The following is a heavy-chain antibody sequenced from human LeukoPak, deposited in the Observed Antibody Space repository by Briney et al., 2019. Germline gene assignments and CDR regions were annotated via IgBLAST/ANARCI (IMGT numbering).Heavy chain of an antibody. CDR2: IWYDGSNK. Sequence: GESLRLSWAASVFTFSSYGVHWVRKAPGKGLEWVAVIWYDGSNKYYADSVKGRFTISRDNSKNTLYLQMNSLRAEDTAVYYCARASIEYSSSPGDYWGQGTLVTVSS. V-gene: IGHV3-33*01. D-gene: IGHD6-6*01. CDR3: ARASIEYSSSPGDY. J-gene: IGHJ4*02. CDR1: VFTFSSYG.